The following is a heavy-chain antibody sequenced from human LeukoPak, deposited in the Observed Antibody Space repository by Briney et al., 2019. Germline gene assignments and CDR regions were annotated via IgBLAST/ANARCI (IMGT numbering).Heavy chain of an antibody. CDR2: ISSSSSYI. CDR3: ARDHYDFWSGYYPDLDY. Sequence: GGSLRLSCAASGFTFSSYSMNWVRQAPGKGLEWVSSISSSSSYIYYADSVKGRSTISRDNAKNSLYLQMNSLRAEDTAVYYCARDHYDFWSGYYPDLDYWGQGTLVTVSS. V-gene: IGHV3-21*01. CDR1: GFTFSSYS. J-gene: IGHJ4*02. D-gene: IGHD3-3*01.